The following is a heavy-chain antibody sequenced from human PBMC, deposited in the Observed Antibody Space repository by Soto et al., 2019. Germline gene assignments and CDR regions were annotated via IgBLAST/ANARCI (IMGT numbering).Heavy chain of an antibody. CDR1: GFTFTSYE. CDR3: ARDSYYYGMDV. CDR2: ISSSGSNI. Sequence: GGSLRLSCAASGFTFTSYEMNWVRQAPGKGLEWVSYISSSGSNIYYADSVKGRFTISRDNAKNSLYLQMNSLRAEDTAVYYCARDSYYYGMDVWGQGTTVTVSS. J-gene: IGHJ6*02. V-gene: IGHV3-48*03.